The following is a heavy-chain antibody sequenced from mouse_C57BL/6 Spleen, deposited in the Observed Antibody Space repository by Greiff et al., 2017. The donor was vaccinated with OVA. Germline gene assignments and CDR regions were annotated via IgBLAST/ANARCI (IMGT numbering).Heavy chain of an antibody. CDR2: IYPRDGST. CDR3: ARSDYYGSSDWYFDV. CDR1: GYTFTDHT. D-gene: IGHD1-1*01. Sequence: QVHVKQSDAELVKPGASVKISCKVSGYTFTDHTIHWMKQRPEQGLEWIGYIYPRDGSTKYNEKFKGKATLTADKSSSTAYMQLNSLTSEDSAVYFCARSDYYGSSDWYFDVWGTGTTVTVSS. J-gene: IGHJ1*03. V-gene: IGHV1-78*01.